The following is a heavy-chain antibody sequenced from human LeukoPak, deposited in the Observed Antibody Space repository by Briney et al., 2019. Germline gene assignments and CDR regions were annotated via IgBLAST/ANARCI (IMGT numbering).Heavy chain of an antibody. CDR3: ANPGAAAGTGSGF. D-gene: IGHD6-13*01. CDR2: ISGSGGST. CDR1: GFTFSTYG. Sequence: GGTLRLSCAASGFTFSTYGVNWVRQAPGKGLEWVSAISGSGGSTFYADSVKGRFTISRDNSKNTLYLQMNSLRAEDTAVYYCANPGAAAGTGSGFWGQGTLVTVSS. V-gene: IGHV3-23*01. J-gene: IGHJ4*02.